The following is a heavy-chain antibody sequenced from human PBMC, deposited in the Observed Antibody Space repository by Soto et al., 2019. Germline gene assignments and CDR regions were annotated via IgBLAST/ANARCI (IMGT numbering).Heavy chain of an antibody. CDR1: GFTFSSYA. CDR2: ISGSGGST. V-gene: IGHV3-23*01. CDR3: AKDHLGFGENLSGNYFDY. Sequence: GGSLRLSCAASGFTFSSYAMSWVRQAPGKGLEWVSAISGSGGSTYYADSVKGRFTISRDNSKNTLYLQMNSLRAEDTAVYYCAKDHLGFGENLSGNYFDYWGQGTLVTVSS. J-gene: IGHJ4*02. D-gene: IGHD3-10*01.